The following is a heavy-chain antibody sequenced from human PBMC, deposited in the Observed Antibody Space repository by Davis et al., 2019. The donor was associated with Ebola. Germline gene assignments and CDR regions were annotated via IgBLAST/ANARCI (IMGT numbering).Heavy chain of an antibody. J-gene: IGHJ6*02. CDR3: ARGPNGMDV. CDR1: GYTFTNFY. V-gene: IGHV1-46*01. Sequence: ASVKVSCKASGYTFTNFYVHWVRQAPGPGLEYMGIIRPSGAANYVQKFQGRLIMTRDTSTSTVYLELSRLTSDDTAVYYCARGPNGMDVWGQGTTVTVSS. CDR2: IRPSGAA.